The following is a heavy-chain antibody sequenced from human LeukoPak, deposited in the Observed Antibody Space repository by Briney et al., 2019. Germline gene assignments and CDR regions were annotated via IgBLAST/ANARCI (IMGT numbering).Heavy chain of an antibody. D-gene: IGHD3-22*01. CDR1: GFTFSSYG. CDR3: ARGLVMDPIDY. CDR2: IWYDGSNK. V-gene: IGHV3-33*01. Sequence: GGSLRLSCAASGFTFSSYGMHWVRQAPGNGLEWVAVIWYDGSNKYYADSVKGRFTISRDNSKNTLYLQMNSLRAEDTVVYYCARGLVMDPIDYWGQGTLVTVSS. J-gene: IGHJ4*02.